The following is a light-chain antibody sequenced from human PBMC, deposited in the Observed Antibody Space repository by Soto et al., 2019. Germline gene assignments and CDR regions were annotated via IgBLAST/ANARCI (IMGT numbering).Light chain of an antibody. Sequence: EVVLTKSPCTLSLSPVERATLSCRASQSVSSSYLAWYQQKPVQAPRLLIYAASTRATGIPDRFSGSGSGTDFTLTISRLEPEDFAVFYCQQYAVSPITFGQGTRLEI. V-gene: IGKV3-20*01. J-gene: IGKJ5*01. CDR2: AAS. CDR3: QQYAVSPIT. CDR1: QSVSSSY.